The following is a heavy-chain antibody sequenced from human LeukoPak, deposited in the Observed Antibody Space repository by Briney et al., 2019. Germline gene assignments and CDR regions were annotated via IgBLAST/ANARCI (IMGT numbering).Heavy chain of an antibody. V-gene: IGHV3-33*08. CDR2: ISPDGSQT. CDR1: GFIFSHYG. Sequence: GGSLRLSCAASGFIFSHYGIHCVRQAPGKGLEWLATISPDGSQTYFADFVKGRFTISRDNSKNTLFLQMDSLSPEDTAVYYCSRGEGDCRTNTCTLDYWGRGALVTVSS. CDR3: SRGEGDCRTNTCTLDY. D-gene: IGHD2-15*01. J-gene: IGHJ4*02.